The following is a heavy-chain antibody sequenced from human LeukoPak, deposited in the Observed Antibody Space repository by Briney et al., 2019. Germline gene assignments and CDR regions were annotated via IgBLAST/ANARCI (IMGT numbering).Heavy chain of an antibody. Sequence: PGGSLRLSCAASGFTFSSYWMHWVRHGPGKGLVWVSRINTDGSSTIYADSVKGRFTISRDKDTLYLQMNSLRAEDTAVYYCARDGGSSWRGNWFDPWGQGTLVTVSS. J-gene: IGHJ5*02. CDR1: GFTFSSYW. V-gene: IGHV3-74*01. CDR2: INTDGSST. CDR3: ARDGGSSWRGNWFDP. D-gene: IGHD6-13*01.